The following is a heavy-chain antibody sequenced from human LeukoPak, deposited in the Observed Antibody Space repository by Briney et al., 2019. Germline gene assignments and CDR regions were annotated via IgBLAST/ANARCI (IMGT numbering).Heavy chain of an antibody. J-gene: IGHJ6*04. V-gene: IGHV3-7*01. CDR2: IKQGGSKK. CDR3: ARAGWGAAKFMDV. CDR1: GFTFSSYW. D-gene: IGHD2-15*01. Sequence: PGGSLRLSCAAPGFTFSSYWMSWVRQAPGKGLEWVGNIKQGGSKKYYVDSVRGRFTICRDNDKNSLYLQMNSLRAEDTAVYYCARAGWGAAKFMDVWGKGTTVTVSS.